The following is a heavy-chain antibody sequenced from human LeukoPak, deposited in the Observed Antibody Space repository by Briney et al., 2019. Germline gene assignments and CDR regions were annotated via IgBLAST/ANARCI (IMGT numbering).Heavy chain of an antibody. CDR3: ARVISGGRLRSVYYSYMDV. CDR2: RNGGST. CDR1: GFTFDDYG. Sequence: GGSLGLSRAASGFTFDDYGMSWVRQAPGKGLEWVSGRNGGSTGYADSVKGRFTISRDNAKNSLYLQMNSLRAEDTALYYCARVISGGRLRSVYYSYMDVWGKGTTVTVSS. D-gene: IGHD1-20*01. J-gene: IGHJ6*03. V-gene: IGHV3-20*04.